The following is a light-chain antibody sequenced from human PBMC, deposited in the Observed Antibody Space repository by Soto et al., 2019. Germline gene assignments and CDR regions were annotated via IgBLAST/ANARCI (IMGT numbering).Light chain of an antibody. CDR1: NSNIGSHT. V-gene: IGLV1-44*01. J-gene: IGLJ3*02. Sequence: QSVLTQPPSASGTPGQVFTISCSGSNSNIGSHTVNWYQQLPGTAPRLLIYNTYYRPSGVPDRFSGSKSGTSASLAISGLQSEDEADYYCAAWDDSLNGVVFGGGTKLTVL. CDR3: AAWDDSLNGVV. CDR2: NTY.